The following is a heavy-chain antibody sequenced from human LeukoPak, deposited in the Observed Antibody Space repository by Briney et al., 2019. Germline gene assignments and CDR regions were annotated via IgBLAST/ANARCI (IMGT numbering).Heavy chain of an antibody. V-gene: IGHV3-23*01. J-gene: IGHJ4*02. CDR2: ISGGGLST. CDR3: AKALYYDSHGRGLDN. D-gene: IGHD3-22*01. Sequence: GGSLRLSCAASGFTFRHYAMTWVRQTPGKGLEWVATISGGGLSTYYADSAKGRLTLSRDNSENTVLLQMNSLRVEDTATYYCAKALYYDSHGRGLDNWGQGTLVIVSS. CDR1: GFTFRHYA.